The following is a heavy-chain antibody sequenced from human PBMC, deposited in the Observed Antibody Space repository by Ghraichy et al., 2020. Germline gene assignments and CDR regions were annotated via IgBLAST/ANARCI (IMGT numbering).Heavy chain of an antibody. D-gene: IGHD3-22*01. J-gene: IGHJ6*02. CDR3: ARVTYYYDTSVSNYNFGMDV. Sequence: GGSLRLSCAASGFTFSSYWMTWVRQAPGKGLEWVANIKQDGSEQYYVGSVRGRLTISIDNAKNSLYLQMNSLRAEDTAVYYCARVTYYYDTSVSNYNFGMDVWGQGTTVTVSS. V-gene: IGHV3-7*01. CDR1: GFTFSSYW. CDR2: IKQDGSEQ.